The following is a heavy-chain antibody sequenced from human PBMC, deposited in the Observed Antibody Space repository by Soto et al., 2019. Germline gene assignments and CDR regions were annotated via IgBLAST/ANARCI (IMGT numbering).Heavy chain of an antibody. J-gene: IGHJ4*02. Sequence: SSETLSLTCTVSGDSTTKSYWNWIRQPAGQGLEWMGRIYASGSATYNPSLKGRLTMSLDTSKSQFSLDLSSVTAADTAVYYCARDVTDVAFDHWGQGILVTVSS. CDR3: ARDVTDVAFDH. V-gene: IGHV4-4*07. CDR2: IYASGSA. D-gene: IGHD2-21*01. CDR1: GDSTTKSY.